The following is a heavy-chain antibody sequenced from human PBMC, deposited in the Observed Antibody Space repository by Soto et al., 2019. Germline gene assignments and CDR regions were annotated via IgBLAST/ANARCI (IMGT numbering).Heavy chain of an antibody. J-gene: IGHJ4*02. Sequence: GGSLRLSCAASGFTFSSYAMSWVRQAPGKGLEWVSAISGSGGSTYYADSVKDRFTISRDNSKTTLYLQMNSLRTEDTALYYCAKDLLWFGESADCWGQGTQVTVSS. CDR1: GFTFSSYA. CDR3: AKDLLWFGESADC. V-gene: IGHV3-23*01. CDR2: ISGSGGST. D-gene: IGHD3-10*01.